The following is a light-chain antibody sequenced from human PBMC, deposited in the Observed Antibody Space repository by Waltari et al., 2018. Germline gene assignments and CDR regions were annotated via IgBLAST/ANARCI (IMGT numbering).Light chain of an antibody. V-gene: IGKV4-1*01. CDR1: QSVLYSSNNKNY. Sequence: DIVMTQSPDSLAVSLGARATINCKSSQSVLYSSNNKNYLAWYQQKPGQAPKLLIYWASTRESGVPDRFSGSGSGTDFTLTISSLQAEDVAVYYCQQYYSTPLTFGQGTTVEIK. CDR2: WAS. J-gene: IGKJ1*01. CDR3: QQYYSTPLT.